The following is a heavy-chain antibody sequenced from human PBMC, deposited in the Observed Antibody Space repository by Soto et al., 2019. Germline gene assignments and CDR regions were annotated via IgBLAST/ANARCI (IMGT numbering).Heavy chain of an antibody. CDR3: ARGIGYCSGGSCRQVPYYYYYYMDV. CDR2: INHSGST. V-gene: IGHV4-34*01. D-gene: IGHD2-15*01. Sequence: PSETLSLTCAVYGGSFSGYYWSWIRQPPGKGLERIGEINHSGSTNYNPSHKSRVTISVDTSKNQFSLKLSSVTAADTAVYYCARGIGYCSGGSCRQVPYYYYYYMDVWGKGTTVTVSS. CDR1: GGSFSGYY. J-gene: IGHJ6*03.